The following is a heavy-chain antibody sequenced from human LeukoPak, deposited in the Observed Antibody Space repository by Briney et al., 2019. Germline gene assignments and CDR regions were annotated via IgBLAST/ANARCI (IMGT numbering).Heavy chain of an antibody. CDR2: ISSSTTYI. D-gene: IGHD2-2*01. CDR3: AIVPAPMRMHV. J-gene: IGHJ6*03. Sequence: PGGSLRLSCAASGFTFSSYSMNWVRQAPGKGLEWVSSISSSTTYIYYADSVKGRFTISRDNAKNSLYLQMNSLRAEDTAVYYCAIVPAPMRMHVWGKGTTVTVS. V-gene: IGHV3-21*01. CDR1: GFTFSSYS.